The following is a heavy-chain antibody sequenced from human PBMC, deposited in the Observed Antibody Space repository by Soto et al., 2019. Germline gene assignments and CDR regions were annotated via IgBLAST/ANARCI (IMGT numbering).Heavy chain of an antibody. J-gene: IGHJ3*02. Sequence: QVQLQESGPGLVKPSETLSLTCTVSGGSVSSGSYYWSWIRQPPGKGLEWIGYIYYSGSTNYNPSLKSRVTIAVDTSKNQFSLKLSSVTAADTAVYYCAAPLGDGYNVNAFDIWGQGTMVTVAS. CDR3: AAPLGDGYNVNAFDI. V-gene: IGHV4-61*01. D-gene: IGHD5-12*01. CDR1: GGSVSSGSYY. CDR2: IYYSGST.